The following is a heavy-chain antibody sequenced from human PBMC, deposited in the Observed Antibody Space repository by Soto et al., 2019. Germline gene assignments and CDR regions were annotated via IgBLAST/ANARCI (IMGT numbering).Heavy chain of an antibody. J-gene: IGHJ4*02. CDR1: GFPFSNYV. Sequence: QVQLEESGGGVVQPGRSLRLSCAASGFPFSNYVLHWVRQAPGKGLEWVAVMSFDGSDIYYADSVKGRFTISRDNSKNTLYLQMNNLRPEDTAVYYCAKVREDIVLLVALDYWGQGTLVTVSS. CDR2: MSFDGSDI. D-gene: IGHD2-8*01. CDR3: AKVREDIVLLVALDY. V-gene: IGHV3-30*18.